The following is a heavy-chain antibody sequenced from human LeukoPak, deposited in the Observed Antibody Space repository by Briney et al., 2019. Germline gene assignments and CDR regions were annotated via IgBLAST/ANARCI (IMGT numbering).Heavy chain of an antibody. CDR1: GFTFNSYG. CDR2: LSHDGSDK. V-gene: IGHV3-30*18. CDR3: AKAEGYDILTGLDY. J-gene: IGHJ4*02. Sequence: GGSLRLSCAASGFTFNSYGMHWVRQAPGKGLEWVAGLSHDGSDKYHADSVKGRFTISRDNSKNTLYLQMNSLRTEDTAVYYCAKAEGYDILTGLDYWGQGTLVTVSS. D-gene: IGHD3-9*01.